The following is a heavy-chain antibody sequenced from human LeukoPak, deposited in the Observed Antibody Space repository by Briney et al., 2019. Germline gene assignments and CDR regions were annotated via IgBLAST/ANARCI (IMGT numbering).Heavy chain of an antibody. CDR2: ISAYNGNT. CDR1: GYTFTSYG. V-gene: IGHV1-18*01. Sequence: ASVKVSCKASGYTFTSYGISWVRQAPGQGLEWMGWISAYNGNTNYAQKLQGRVTMTTDTSTSTAYMELRSLRSDDTAVYYCERQQQLVQARDYWGQGTLVTVSS. CDR3: ERQQQLVQARDY. J-gene: IGHJ4*02. D-gene: IGHD6-13*01.